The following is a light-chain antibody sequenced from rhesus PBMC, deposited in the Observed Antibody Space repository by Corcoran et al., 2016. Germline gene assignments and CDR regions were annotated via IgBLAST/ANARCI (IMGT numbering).Light chain of an antibody. CDR1: QSVGSN. CDR3: QQYNNWNS. J-gene: IGKJ2*01. V-gene: IGKV3-42*02. Sequence: ETVVTQSPATLSLSPGERATLSCRASQSVGSNLAWYQQKPGRAPKLLIYDASSRATGIPDRFSGSGSRTEFTLTISSLETEDVGVYYCQQYNNWNSFGQGTKVEIK. CDR2: DAS.